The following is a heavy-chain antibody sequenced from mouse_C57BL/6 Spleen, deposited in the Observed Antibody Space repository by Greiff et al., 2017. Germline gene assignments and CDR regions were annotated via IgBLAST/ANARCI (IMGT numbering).Heavy chain of an antibody. CDR1: GYTFTSYW. D-gene: IGHD1-1*01. CDR3: ARRSTTVKNAMDY. Sequence: VQLQQPGAELVMPGASVKLSCKASGYTFTSYWMHWVKQRPGQGLEWIGEIDPSDSYTNYNQKFKGKSTLTVDKSSSTAYMQLSSLTFEDSAVYDCARRSTTVKNAMDYWGQGTSVTVSS. J-gene: IGHJ4*01. V-gene: IGHV1-69*01. CDR2: IDPSDSYT.